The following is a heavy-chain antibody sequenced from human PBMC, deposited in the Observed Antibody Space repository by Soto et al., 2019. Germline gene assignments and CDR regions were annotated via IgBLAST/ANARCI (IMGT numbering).Heavy chain of an antibody. Sequence: QVQLVQSGAEVKKPGASVKVSCKASGGTFSSYTVTWVRQAPGQGLEWMGRSIPILGIANYAQKFQGRVTITADKSTSTAYMELSSLRSEDTAVYYCARSYDLRYFDLNDYSYYNIDGWGKGTTVTVSS. J-gene: IGHJ6*03. D-gene: IGHD3-9*01. V-gene: IGHV1-69*02. CDR3: ARSYDLRYFDLNDYSYYNIDG. CDR1: GGTFSSYT. CDR2: SIPILGIA.